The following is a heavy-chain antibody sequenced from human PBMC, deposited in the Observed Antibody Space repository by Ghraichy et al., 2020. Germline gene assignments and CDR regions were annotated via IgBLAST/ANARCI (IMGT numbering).Heavy chain of an antibody. J-gene: IGHJ4*02. CDR3: ARRFCDGGACYNGYYFDF. V-gene: IGHV4-39*01. CDR1: GGSFSSPDSY. D-gene: IGHD2-21*02. Sequence: SETLSLTCTVSGGSFSSPDSYWGWIRQPPGKGREWIAHIYYSGTSYYNPALRGRVSISVNTSKKQFSLRLSSGTAADTATYYCARRFCDGGACYNGYYFDFWGQGTLVTVSS. CDR2: IYYSGTS.